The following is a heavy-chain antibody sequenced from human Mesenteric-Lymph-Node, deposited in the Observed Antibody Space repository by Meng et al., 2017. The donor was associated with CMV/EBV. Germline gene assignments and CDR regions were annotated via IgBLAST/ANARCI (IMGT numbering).Heavy chain of an antibody. CDR3: ARDVRDNYYYYGMDV. CDR2: IYYSGST. V-gene: IGHV4-59*01. Sequence: SETLFLTCTVSGGSISSYYWSWIRQPPGKGLEWIGYIYYSGSTNYNPSLKSRVTISVDTSKNQFSLKLSSVTAADTAVYYCARDVRDNYYYYGMDVWGQGTTVTVSS. J-gene: IGHJ6*02. CDR1: GGSISSYY. D-gene: IGHD2/OR15-2a*01.